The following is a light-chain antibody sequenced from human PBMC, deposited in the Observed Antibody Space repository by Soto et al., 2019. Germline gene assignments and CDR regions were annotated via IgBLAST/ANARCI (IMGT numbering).Light chain of an antibody. Sequence: QSVLTQPPSVSAAPGQKVTISCSGSSSNIEKDYVSWYQHLPGTAPKLLIYENNKRPSGIPDRFSGSKSGTSATLDITGLQTGEEADYYCGTWDSSLSAGVFGGGTKLTVL. V-gene: IGLV1-51*02. J-gene: IGLJ2*01. CDR2: ENN. CDR3: GTWDSSLSAGV. CDR1: SSNIEKDY.